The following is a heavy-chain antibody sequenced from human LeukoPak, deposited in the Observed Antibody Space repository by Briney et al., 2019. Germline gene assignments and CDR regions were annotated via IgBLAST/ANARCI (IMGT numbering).Heavy chain of an antibody. CDR1: GFTLSVYW. V-gene: IGHV3-74*03. Sequence: GGSLRLSCAASGFTLSVYWTHWVRQVPGKGLVWVSRINSDGSSTTYADSVRGRFTISRDNAKNTLYLQMNSLRGEDTAVYYCARGVAVAGTFSWFDPWGQGTLVTVSS. D-gene: IGHD6-19*01. CDR3: ARGVAVAGTFSWFDP. J-gene: IGHJ5*02. CDR2: INSDGSST.